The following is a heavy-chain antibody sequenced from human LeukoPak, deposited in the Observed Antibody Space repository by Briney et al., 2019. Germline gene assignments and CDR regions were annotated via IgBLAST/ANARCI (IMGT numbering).Heavy chain of an antibody. CDR3: ARRMPGRSGFLDY. D-gene: IGHD3-3*01. CDR2: IYYSGST. J-gene: IGHJ4*02. CDR1: GGSVSSGSYY. Sequence: SETLSLTCTVSGGSVSSGSYYWSWIRQPPGKGLEWIGYIYYSGSTNYNPSLKSRVTISVDTSKNQFSLKLSSVTAADTALYYCARRMPGRSGFLDYWGQGTLVTVSS. V-gene: IGHV4-61*01.